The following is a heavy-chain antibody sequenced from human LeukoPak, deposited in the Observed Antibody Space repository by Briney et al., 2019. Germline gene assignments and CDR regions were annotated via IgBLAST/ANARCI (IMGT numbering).Heavy chain of an antibody. CDR3: ARDGGSGYDAFDY. CDR1: GFTFSSYS. J-gene: IGHJ4*02. Sequence: AGGSLRLSCAASGFTFSSYSMNWVRQAPGKGLEWVSSISSSSSYIYYADSVKGRFTISRDNAKNSLYLQMNSLRAEDTAVYYCARDGGSGYDAFDYWGQGTLVTVSS. D-gene: IGHD5-12*01. CDR2: ISSSSSYI. V-gene: IGHV3-21*01.